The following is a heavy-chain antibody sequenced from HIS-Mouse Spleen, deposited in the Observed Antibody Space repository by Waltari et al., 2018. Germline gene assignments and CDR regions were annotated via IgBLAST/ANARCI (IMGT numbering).Heavy chain of an antibody. D-gene: IGHD6-13*01. J-gene: IGHJ2*01. V-gene: IGHV4-39*07. CDR3: AREIPYSSSWYDWYFDL. CDR2: IYHSGIT. Sequence: QLQLQESGPGLVKPSETLSLACTVSGGSISSSSYYWGWIRQPPGKGLEWIGSIYHSGITDCKPSLKSRGTISVDTSKNQFSRKLSSVTAADTAVYYCAREIPYSSSWYDWYFDLWGRGTLVTVSS. CDR1: GGSISSSSYY.